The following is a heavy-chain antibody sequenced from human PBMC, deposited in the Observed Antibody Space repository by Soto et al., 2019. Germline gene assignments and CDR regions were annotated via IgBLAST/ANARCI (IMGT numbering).Heavy chain of an antibody. CDR1: GFTFSSYA. Sequence: GGSLRLSCAASGFTFSSYAMSWVRQAPGKGLEWVSAISGSGGSTYYADSVKGRFTISRDNSKNTLYLQMNSLRAEDTAVYYCAKDHNFGVVIMGSTLDDRGQRSPVTVSS. J-gene: IGHJ4*02. CDR3: AKDHNFGVVIMGSTLDD. CDR2: ISGSGGST. D-gene: IGHD3-3*01. V-gene: IGHV3-23*01.